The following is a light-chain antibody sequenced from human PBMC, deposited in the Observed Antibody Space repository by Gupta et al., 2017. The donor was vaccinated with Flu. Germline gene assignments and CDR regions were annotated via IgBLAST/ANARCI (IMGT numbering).Light chain of an antibody. CDR2: GAS. CDR3: LQYNAYPHT. CDR1: QDIRND. J-gene: IGKJ1*01. V-gene: IGKV1-17*01. Sequence: DIQMTQSPSSLSGSVGDRVTITCRASQDIRNDLGWYQVKPGKAPKRLIYGASTLQSGVPSRFSGSGSGTEFTLTVRSLQPEDFATFYCLQYNAYPHTFGQGTXVEIK.